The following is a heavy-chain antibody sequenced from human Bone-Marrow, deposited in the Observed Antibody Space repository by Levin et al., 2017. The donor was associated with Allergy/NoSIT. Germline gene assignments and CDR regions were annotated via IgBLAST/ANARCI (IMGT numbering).Heavy chain of an antibody. Sequence: GESLKISCTNSGSSFTKNWIGWVRQMPGKGLEWMGIIYPGDSDTRYRPFFQGQVTISADNSISTAYRQWSSLKASDTAIYYCATSTGWYYGFQMWGQGTMVTVSS. CDR1: GSSFTKNW. J-gene: IGHJ3*02. D-gene: IGHD6-19*01. CDR3: ATSTGWYYGFQM. V-gene: IGHV5-51*01. CDR2: IYPGDSDT.